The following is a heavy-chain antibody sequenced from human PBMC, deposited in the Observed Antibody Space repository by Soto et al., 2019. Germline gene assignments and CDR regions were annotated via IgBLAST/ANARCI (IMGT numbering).Heavy chain of an antibody. CDR3: ARGGSCSSTSCYAPRGVRYFDL. CDR2: INHSGST. D-gene: IGHD2-2*01. Sequence: QVQLQQWGAGLLKPSETLSLTCAVYGGSFSGYYWSWIRQPPGKGLEWIGEINHSGSTNYNPSLKSRVTISVDTSKNKFSLKLSSVTAADTAVYYCARGGSCSSTSCYAPRGVRYFDLWGRGTLVTVSS. J-gene: IGHJ2*01. V-gene: IGHV4-34*01. CDR1: GGSFSGYY.